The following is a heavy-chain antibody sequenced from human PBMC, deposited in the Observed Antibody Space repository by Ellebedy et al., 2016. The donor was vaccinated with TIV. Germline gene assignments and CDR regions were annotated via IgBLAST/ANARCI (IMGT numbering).Heavy chain of an antibody. D-gene: IGHD2/OR15-2a*01. J-gene: IGHJ4*02. V-gene: IGHV4-34*01. CDR2: INHIGST. CDR3: ARVPPGGPEWQIVYYFDY. CDR1: GGSFSGYY. Sequence: MPGGSLRLSCAVYGGSFSGYYWSWIRQPPGKGLEWIGEINHIGSTNYNPSLKSRVTISVDTSKNQFSLQLSSVTAEDTAVHYCARVPPGGPEWQIVYYFDYWGQGTLVTVSS.